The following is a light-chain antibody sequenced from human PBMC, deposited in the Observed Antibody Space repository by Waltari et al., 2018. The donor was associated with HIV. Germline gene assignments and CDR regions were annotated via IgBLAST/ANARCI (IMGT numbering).Light chain of an antibody. CDR2: EGS. V-gene: IGLV2-23*01. CDR3: CSYAGSSTLV. CDR1: SGNVGDFNL. J-gene: IGLJ3*02. Sequence: SALPRPPSGSGSPGRSLTTPCPGTSGNVGDFNLFPWYQQHPGKAPKLMIYEGSKRPSGVSNRFSGSKSGNTASLTISGLQAEDEADYYCCSYAGSSTLVFGGGTKLTVL.